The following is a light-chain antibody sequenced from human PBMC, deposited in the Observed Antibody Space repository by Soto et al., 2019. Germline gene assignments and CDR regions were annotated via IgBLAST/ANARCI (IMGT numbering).Light chain of an antibody. CDR1: SSDVGGYNY. CDR2: DVS. Sequence: QSVLTQPRSVSGSPGQSVTISCTGTSSDVGGYNYVSWYQRHPGKAPKLMIYDVSKRPSGVPDRFSGSKSGNTASLTISGLQAEDEADYYCCSYAGNQGVVFGGGTKLTVL. CDR3: CSYAGNQGVV. V-gene: IGLV2-11*01. J-gene: IGLJ2*01.